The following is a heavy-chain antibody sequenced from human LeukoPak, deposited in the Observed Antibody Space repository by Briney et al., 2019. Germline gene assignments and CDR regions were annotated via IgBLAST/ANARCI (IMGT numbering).Heavy chain of an antibody. CDR2: IYHSGST. Sequence: SETLSLTCTVSGYSISSGYYWGWIRQPPGKGLEWIGSIYHSGSTYYNPSLKSRVTISVDTSKNQFSLKLSSVTAADTAVYYCARATGYQLPYNWFDPWGQGTLVTVSS. CDR1: GYSISSGYY. J-gene: IGHJ5*02. D-gene: IGHD2-2*01. CDR3: ARATGYQLPYNWFDP. V-gene: IGHV4-38-2*02.